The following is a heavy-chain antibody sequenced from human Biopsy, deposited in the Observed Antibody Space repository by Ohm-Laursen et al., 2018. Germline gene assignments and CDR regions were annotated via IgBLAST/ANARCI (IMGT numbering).Heavy chain of an antibody. Sequence: ASVKVSCKVSGYTFTSYHVHWVRQAPGQGLEWMGWINAKTGDTNYAQKFQGRVTMTRDTSISTAYVDLSSLRSDDTAVYYCTRGGYYYDSLAYYYWFDPWGQGTLVTVSS. V-gene: IGHV1-2*02. J-gene: IGHJ5*02. CDR1: GYTFTSYH. D-gene: IGHD3-22*01. CDR2: INAKTGDT. CDR3: TRGGYYYDSLAYYYWFDP.